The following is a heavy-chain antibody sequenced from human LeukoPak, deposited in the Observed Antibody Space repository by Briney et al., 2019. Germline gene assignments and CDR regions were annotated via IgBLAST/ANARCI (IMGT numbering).Heavy chain of an antibody. D-gene: IGHD5-12*01. J-gene: IGHJ6*03. CDR2: ISYDGSNK. V-gene: IGHV3-30*04. CDR3: ARSLATSYYYMDV. Sequence: SLRLSCAASGFTFSNYAMHWVRQAPGKGLEWVAVISYDGSNKFYADSVKGRFTISRDNSKNTLHLQMNSLRAEDTAVYYCARSLATSYYYMDVWGKGTTVTVSS. CDR1: GFTFSNYA.